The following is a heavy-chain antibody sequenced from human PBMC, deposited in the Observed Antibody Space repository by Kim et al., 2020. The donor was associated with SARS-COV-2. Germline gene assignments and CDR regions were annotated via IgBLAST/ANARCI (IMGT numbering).Heavy chain of an antibody. J-gene: IGHJ6*02. Sequence: KFKGRVTMTRDTSISTAYMELSRLRSDDTAVYYCARSSGYVLHYYYGMDVWGQGTTVTVSS. D-gene: IGHD5-12*01. CDR3: ARSSGYVLHYYYGMDV. V-gene: IGHV1-2*02.